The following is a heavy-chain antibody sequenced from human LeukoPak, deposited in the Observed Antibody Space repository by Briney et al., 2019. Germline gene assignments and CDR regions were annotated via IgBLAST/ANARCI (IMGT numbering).Heavy chain of an antibody. V-gene: IGHV3-7*01. J-gene: IGHJ6*03. D-gene: IGHD3-16*01. CDR3: ARAPSGRYDYVWGSYIYMDV. Sequence: PGGSLRLSCAASGFTFSSYWMSWVRQAPGKGLEWVANIKQDGSEKYHVDSVKGRFTISRDNVKNSLYLQMNSLRAEDTAVYYCARAPSGRYDYVWGSYIYMDVWGKGTTVTVSS. CDR1: GFTFSSYW. CDR2: IKQDGSEK.